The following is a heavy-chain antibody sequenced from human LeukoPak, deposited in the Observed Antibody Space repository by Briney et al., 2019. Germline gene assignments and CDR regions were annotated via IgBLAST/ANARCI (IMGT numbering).Heavy chain of an antibody. CDR1: GYTFTSYG. Sequence: ASVKVSCKASGYTFTSYGISWVRQAPGQGLEWMGWISAYNGNTNYAQKLQGRVTMTTDTSTSTAYMELRSLRSDDTAVYYCARDQDQLDIVVVPAVPPSCLWGKGTTVTVSS. CDR3: ARDQDQLDIVVVPAVPPSCL. CDR2: ISAYNGNT. V-gene: IGHV1-18*01. J-gene: IGHJ6*04. D-gene: IGHD2-2*03.